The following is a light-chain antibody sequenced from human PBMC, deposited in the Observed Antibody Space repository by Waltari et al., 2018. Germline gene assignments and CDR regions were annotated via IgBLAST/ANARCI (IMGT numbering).Light chain of an antibody. CDR2: AAS. CDR3: QQTYRTPGT. V-gene: IGKV1-39*01. Sequence: DIQMPQSPSSLSASVGTKVTITCRASQTFSTYLNWYQMKPGKPPKLLIFAASSLQSGVPSRFSGSGSGTDFTLTISSLQPGDFATYYCQQTYRTPGTFGQGTKVEIK. CDR1: QTFSTY. J-gene: IGKJ1*01.